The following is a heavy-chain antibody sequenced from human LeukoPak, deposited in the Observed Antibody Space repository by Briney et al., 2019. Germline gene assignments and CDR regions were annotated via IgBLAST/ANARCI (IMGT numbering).Heavy chain of an antibody. Sequence: PPETLSLTCTVSGGSVSSGSYYWSGIRQPPGKGLEWIGYIYYSGSTNYNPSLKSRVTISVDTSKNQFSLKLSSVTAADTAVYYCARSDLVYDAFDIWGQGTIVSVSS. CDR3: ARSDLVYDAFDI. CDR2: IYYSGST. CDR1: GGSVSSGSYY. V-gene: IGHV4-61*01. D-gene: IGHD1-14*01. J-gene: IGHJ3*02.